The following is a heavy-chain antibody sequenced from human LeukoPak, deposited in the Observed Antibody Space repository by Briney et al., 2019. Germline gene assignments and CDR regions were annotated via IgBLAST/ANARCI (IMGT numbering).Heavy chain of an antibody. CDR1: GGTFSSYA. J-gene: IGHJ4*02. V-gene: IGHV1-69*05. Sequence: ASVKVSCKXSGGTFSSYAISWVRQAPGQGLEWMEGIIPIIGTANYAQKFQGRVTITTDESTSTAYMEPSSLRSEDTAVYYCARGAYYFDYWGQGTLVTVSS. CDR3: ARGAYYFDY. CDR2: IIPIIGTA.